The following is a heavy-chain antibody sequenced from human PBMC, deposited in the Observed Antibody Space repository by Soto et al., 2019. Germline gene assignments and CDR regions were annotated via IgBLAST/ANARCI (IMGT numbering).Heavy chain of an antibody. CDR2: LYYTGST. CDR3: ARVGATVTSQALGFDH. J-gene: IGHJ4*02. Sequence: KTSETLSLTCTVSGGSISSHYWSWVRQPPGKGLEWIGYLYYTGSTNYNASLKRQVTMSLDTSKNQFSLMLTSVTAAETAVYYCARVGATVTSQALGFDHWGQGILVTVSS. D-gene: IGHD4-17*01. V-gene: IGHV4-59*11. CDR1: GGSISSHY.